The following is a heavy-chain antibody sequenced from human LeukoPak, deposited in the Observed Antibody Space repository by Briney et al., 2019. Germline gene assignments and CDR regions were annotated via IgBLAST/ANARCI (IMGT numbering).Heavy chain of an antibody. V-gene: IGHV3-7*01. CDR1: GFTLSSHW. J-gene: IGHJ4*02. CDR2: IKQDGSEK. D-gene: IGHD1-1*01. CDR3: ARWEIRGSAHQLDY. Sequence: TGGSLRLSCAASGFTLSSHWMNWVRQAPGKGLEWVADIKQDGSEKYYVGSVKGRFTISRDNAKSSMYLQMNSLRAEDTAVYYCARWEIRGSAHQLDYWGRGTLVTVSS.